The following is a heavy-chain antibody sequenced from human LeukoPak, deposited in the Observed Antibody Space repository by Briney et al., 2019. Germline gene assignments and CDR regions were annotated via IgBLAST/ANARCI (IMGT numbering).Heavy chain of an antibody. V-gene: IGHV1-2*02. CDR1: GYTFSVNF. CDR2: INPNNGDT. CDR3: ARTRGSQISMVYLDY. D-gene: IGHD3-10*01. Sequence: GASVKVSCKASGYTFSVNFMHWVRQAPGQGLEWMGWINPNNGDTNYAQKFQGRVTMTRDTSISTAYMELSSLRSDDTAVYYCARTRGSQISMVYLDYWGQGTLVAVSS. J-gene: IGHJ4*02.